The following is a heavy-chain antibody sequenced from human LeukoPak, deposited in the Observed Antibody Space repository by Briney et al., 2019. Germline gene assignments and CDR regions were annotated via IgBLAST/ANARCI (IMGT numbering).Heavy chain of an antibody. Sequence: GRSLRLSCAASGFTFSSYGMHWVRQAPGKGLEWVAVISYDGSNKYYADSVKGRFTISRDNSKNTLYLQMNSLRAEDTAVYYCAKDLYYYGSGSYYNYYYYYGMDVWGQGTTVTVSS. V-gene: IGHV3-30*18. CDR3: AKDLYYYGSGSYYNYYYYYGMDV. CDR2: ISYDGSNK. J-gene: IGHJ6*02. D-gene: IGHD3-10*01. CDR1: GFTFSSYG.